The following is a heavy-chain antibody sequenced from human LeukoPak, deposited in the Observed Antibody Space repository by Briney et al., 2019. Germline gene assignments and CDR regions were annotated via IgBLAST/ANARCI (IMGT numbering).Heavy chain of an antibody. D-gene: IGHD4-17*01. V-gene: IGHV3-21*01. CDR1: GFTFSIYS. CDR3: ARDLYGDYAFDI. J-gene: IGHJ3*02. CDR2: ISSSSDYI. Sequence: RGSLRLSCAASGFTFSIYSMNWVRQAPGKGLEWVSSISSSSDYIYYADSVKGRFTISRDNANNLLYLQMNSLRAEDTAVFYCARDLYGDYAFDIWGQGTMVTVSS.